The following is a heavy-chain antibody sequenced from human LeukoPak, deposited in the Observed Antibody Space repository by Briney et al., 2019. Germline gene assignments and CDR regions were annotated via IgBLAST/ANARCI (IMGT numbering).Heavy chain of an antibody. V-gene: IGHV4-59*01. J-gene: IGHJ4*02. CDR2: IYYSGST. CDR1: GGSISDYF. Sequence: SETLSLTCTVSGGSISDYFWSWIRQPPGKGLEWIGYIYYSGSTNYNPSLKSRVTISIDTSKKQFSLKLSSVTAADTAVYYCARARGYDLFPFDYWGQGTLVTVSS. D-gene: IGHD5-12*01. CDR3: ARARGYDLFPFDY.